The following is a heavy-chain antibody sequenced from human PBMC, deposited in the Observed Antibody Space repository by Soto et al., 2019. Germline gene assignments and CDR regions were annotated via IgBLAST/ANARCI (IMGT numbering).Heavy chain of an antibody. D-gene: IGHD2-15*01. Sequence: QVQLVESGGGVVQPGRSLRLSCAASGFTFSSYGMHWVRQAPGKGLEWVAVIWYDGSNKYYADSVKGRFTISRDNSKNTLYLQMNSLRAEDTAVYYCARDLVATRRSGGSCYHYWGQGTLVTVSS. J-gene: IGHJ4*02. CDR3: ARDLVATRRSGGSCYHY. CDR2: IWYDGSNK. CDR1: GFTFSSYG. V-gene: IGHV3-33*01.